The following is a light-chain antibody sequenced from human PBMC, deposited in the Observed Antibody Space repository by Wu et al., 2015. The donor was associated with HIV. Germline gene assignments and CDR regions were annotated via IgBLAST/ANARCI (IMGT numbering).Light chain of an antibody. Sequence: DIQMTQSPSSLSASVGDRVTITCRASQSISSYLNWYQQKPGKAPKLLIYAASSLQSGVPSRFSGSGSGTDFTLTISSLQPEDFATYYCQQSYSTLMYSFGQGTKIE. CDR3: QQSYSTLMYS. CDR2: AAS. J-gene: IGKJ2*01. CDR1: QSISSY. V-gene: IGKV1-39*01.